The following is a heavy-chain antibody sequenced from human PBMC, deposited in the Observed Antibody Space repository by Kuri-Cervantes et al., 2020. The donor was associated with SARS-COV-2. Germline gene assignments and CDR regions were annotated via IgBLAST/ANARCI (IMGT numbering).Heavy chain of an antibody. CDR3: AKDDSSGWRLDAFDI. D-gene: IGHD6-19*01. J-gene: IGHJ3*02. V-gene: IGHV3-7*01. CDR2: IKQDGSEK. Sequence: ETLSLTCAASEFIFSSSWMSWVRQAPGKGLEWVANIKQDGSEKYYLDSVKGRFTICRDNTKKSLYLQMNSLRAEDTAVYYCAKDDSSGWRLDAFDIWGQGTMVTVSS. CDR1: EFIFSSSW.